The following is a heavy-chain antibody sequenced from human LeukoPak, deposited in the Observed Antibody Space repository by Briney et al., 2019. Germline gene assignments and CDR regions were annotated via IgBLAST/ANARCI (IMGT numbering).Heavy chain of an antibody. CDR1: GFTFSNHA. Sequence: GGSLILSCATSGFTFSNHAMSCVRQAPGKGLEWVSAILGSGGSTYYADSVKGRFTVSRDNSNSTLYLQMNSLRAEDTALYYCAKWGDYDVLTGYYVPDYWGQGTLVTVSS. CDR2: ILGSGGST. CDR3: AKWGDYDVLTGYYVPDY. D-gene: IGHD3-9*01. J-gene: IGHJ4*02. V-gene: IGHV3-23*01.